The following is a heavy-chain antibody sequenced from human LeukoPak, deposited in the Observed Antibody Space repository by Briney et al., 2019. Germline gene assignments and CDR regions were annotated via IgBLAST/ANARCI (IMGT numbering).Heavy chain of an antibody. D-gene: IGHD6-13*01. Sequence: SETLSLTCTVSGGSITSSSYYWGWIRQPPGKGLEWIGYIYTSGSPNYNPSLKSRVTISVDTSKNQSSLKLSSVTAADTAVYYCARLFTAPTRYSSSWEAPDNYYYYMDVWGKGTTVTVSS. CDR3: ARLFTAPTRYSSSWEAPDNYYYYMDV. CDR1: GGSITSSSYY. CDR2: IYTSGSP. J-gene: IGHJ6*03. V-gene: IGHV4-61*05.